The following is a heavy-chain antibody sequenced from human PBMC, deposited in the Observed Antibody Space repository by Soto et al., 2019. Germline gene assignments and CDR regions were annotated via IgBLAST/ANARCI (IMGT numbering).Heavy chain of an antibody. Sequence: SETLSLTCSVSGGSISSGGYYWSWIRQHPGKGLEWIGYIYYSGSTYYNPSLKSRVTISVDTSKNQFSLKLSSVTAADTAVYYWARDLESSWYYFDYWGQGTLVTVSS. J-gene: IGHJ4*02. CDR3: ARDLESSWYYFDY. V-gene: IGHV4-31*03. D-gene: IGHD6-13*01. CDR1: GGSISSGGYY. CDR2: IYYSGST.